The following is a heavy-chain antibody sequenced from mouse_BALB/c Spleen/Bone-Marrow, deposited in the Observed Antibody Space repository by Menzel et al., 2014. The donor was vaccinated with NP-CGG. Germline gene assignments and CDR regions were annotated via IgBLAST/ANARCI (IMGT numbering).Heavy chain of an antibody. CDR3: ARPDYYGYLNY. CDR2: INPDSRTK. V-gene: IGHV4-1*02. CDR1: GFDFSRYW. D-gene: IGHD1-1*01. Sequence: EVKLQESGGGLVQPGGSLKLSCAASGFDFSRYWMSWVRQAPGKGLEWIGEINPDSRTKNYSPSLKDKFIISRDNAINTRYLRLNKVRSEDTALYYCARPDYYGYLNYWGQGTTLTVSS. J-gene: IGHJ2*01.